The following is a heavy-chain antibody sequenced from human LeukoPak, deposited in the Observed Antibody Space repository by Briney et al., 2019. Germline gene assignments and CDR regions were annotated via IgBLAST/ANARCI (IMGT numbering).Heavy chain of an antibody. CDR2: ISAYNGNT. J-gene: IGHJ4*02. Sequence: ASVKVSCKASGYTFTSYGISWVRQAPGQGLEWMGWISAYNGNTNYAQKFQGRVTITTDESTSTAYMELSSLRSEDTAAYYCARVPIAAAGRDEYYFDYWGQGTLVTVSS. CDR1: GYTFTSYG. D-gene: IGHD6-13*01. CDR3: ARVPIAAAGRDEYYFDY. V-gene: IGHV1-18*01.